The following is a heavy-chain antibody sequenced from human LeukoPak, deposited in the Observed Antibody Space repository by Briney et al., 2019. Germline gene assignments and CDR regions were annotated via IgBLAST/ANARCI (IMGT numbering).Heavy chain of an antibody. Sequence: ASVKVSCKASGYIFTSYDINWVRQATGQGLEWMGWMNPNSGNTGYAQKFQGRVTMTRNTSISTAYMELSSLRSEDTAVYYCARGRLWFGERDYWGQGTLVTVSS. CDR3: ARGRLWFGERDY. CDR2: MNPNSGNT. V-gene: IGHV1-8*01. CDR1: GYIFTSYD. J-gene: IGHJ4*02. D-gene: IGHD3-10*01.